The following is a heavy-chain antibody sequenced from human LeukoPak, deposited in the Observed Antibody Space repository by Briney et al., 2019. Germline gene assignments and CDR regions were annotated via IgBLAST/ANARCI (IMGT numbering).Heavy chain of an antibody. CDR3: ASHAYGDYVFDY. Sequence: PSETLSLTCAVYGGSFSGYYWSWIRQRPGKGLEWIGEINHSGSTNYNPSLKSRVTISVDTSKNQFSLKLSSVTAADTAVYYCASHAYGDYVFDYWGQGTLVTVSS. CDR2: INHSGST. V-gene: IGHV4-34*01. CDR1: GGSFSGYY. D-gene: IGHD4-17*01. J-gene: IGHJ4*02.